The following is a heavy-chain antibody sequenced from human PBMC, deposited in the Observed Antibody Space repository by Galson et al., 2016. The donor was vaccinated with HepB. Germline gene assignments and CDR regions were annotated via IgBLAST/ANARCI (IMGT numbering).Heavy chain of an antibody. V-gene: IGHV5-51*01. Sequence: QSGAEVKEPGESLKISCEVSGYSFTTYWIAWVRQTPGKGLEWMGIIFPGDSDTRYNPSFQGQVAISVDKSNTIVYLQWSSLKASDTAIYYCARRAGPNGAYYFAYWGQGTLVSVSS. CDR2: IFPGDSDT. CDR1: GYSFTTYW. CDR3: ARRAGPNGAYYFAY. J-gene: IGHJ4*02. D-gene: IGHD1-1*01.